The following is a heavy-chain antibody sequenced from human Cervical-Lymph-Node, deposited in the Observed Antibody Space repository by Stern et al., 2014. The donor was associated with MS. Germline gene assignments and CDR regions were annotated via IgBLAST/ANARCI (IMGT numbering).Heavy chain of an antibody. Sequence: ITLKESGPALVKPTQTLTLTCTFSGFSLSTSGLGVGWIRQPPGEALEWIADIYWDDQKRYSPSLKSSLTITKDSSKNQVVLTLTNVDPVDTATYYCAHRTAGPFDYWGQGTLVTVSS. J-gene: IGHJ4*02. CDR2: IYWDDQK. CDR1: GFSLSTSGLG. CDR3: AHRTAGPFDY. V-gene: IGHV2-5*02.